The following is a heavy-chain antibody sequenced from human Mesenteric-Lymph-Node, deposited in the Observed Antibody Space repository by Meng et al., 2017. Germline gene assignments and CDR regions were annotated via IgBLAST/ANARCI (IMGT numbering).Heavy chain of an antibody. J-gene: IGHJ4*02. CDR2: IIPIFGTA. CDR3: ARDAGIAVAATQFDY. Sequence: SVKVSCKASGGTFSSYAISWVRQAPGQGLEWMGGIIPIFGTANYAQKFQGRVTITTDESTSTAYMELSSLRSEDTAVYYCARDAGIAVAATQFDYWGQGTRVTVSS. D-gene: IGHD6-19*01. V-gene: IGHV1-69*05. CDR1: GGTFSSYA.